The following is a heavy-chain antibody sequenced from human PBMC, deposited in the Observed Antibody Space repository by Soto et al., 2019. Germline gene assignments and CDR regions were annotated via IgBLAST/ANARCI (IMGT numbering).Heavy chain of an antibody. Sequence: EVQLLESGGGLVEPGGSLRLSCAASGFTFSTYAMSWVRQAPGKGLGWVSAISDGGGRTYYADSAKGRFTISRDNSKNTLYLQMNSLRAEDTAVYFCAKELVNSGWTYFDYWGQGTLVTVSS. CDR3: AKELVNSGWTYFDY. D-gene: IGHD6-19*01. J-gene: IGHJ4*02. CDR2: ISDGGGRT. CDR1: GFTFSTYA. V-gene: IGHV3-23*01.